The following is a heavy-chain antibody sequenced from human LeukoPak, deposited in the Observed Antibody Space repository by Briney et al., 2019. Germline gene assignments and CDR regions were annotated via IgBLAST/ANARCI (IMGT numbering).Heavy chain of an antibody. V-gene: IGHV4-4*02. D-gene: IGHD1-26*01. Sequence: SGTLSLICGVSGGSISGTNWWSWVRQPPGQGLEWIGEISLAGQTNYNPSLNGRVTMSLDKSSNQLSLNLTSVTAADTATYYCSRESGAFRPFGYWGQGTLVLVSS. J-gene: IGHJ4*02. CDR3: SRESGAFRPFGY. CDR1: GGSISGTNW. CDR2: ISLAGQT.